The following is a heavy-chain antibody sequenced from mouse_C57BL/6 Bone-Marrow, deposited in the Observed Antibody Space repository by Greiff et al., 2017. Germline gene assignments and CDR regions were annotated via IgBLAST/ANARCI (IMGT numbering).Heavy chain of an antibody. CDR1: GYAFSSSW. J-gene: IGHJ3*01. V-gene: IGHV1-82*01. CDR3: ARSALAWFAY. CDR2: IYPGDGDT. Sequence: VQLQQSGPALVKPGASVKISCKASGYAFSSSWMNWVKQRPGQGLEWIGRIYPGDGDTNYNGKFEGKATLTADKSSSTAYMQRSSLTSEDSAVDVCARSALAWFAYWGQGTLVTVSA. D-gene: IGHD3-1*01.